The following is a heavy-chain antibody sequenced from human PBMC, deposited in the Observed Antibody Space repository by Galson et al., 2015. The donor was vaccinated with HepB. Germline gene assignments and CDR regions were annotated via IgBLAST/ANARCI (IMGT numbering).Heavy chain of an antibody. J-gene: IGHJ3*02. V-gene: IGHV3-30*04. CDR3: ARALAGAIYRSGWYDAFDI. D-gene: IGHD6-19*01. Sequence: SLRLSCAASGFTFSSYKMHWVRQAPGKGLEWVAVISYDGNNKYYADSVKGRFTISRDNSKDTLYLQMNSLRAEDTAVYYRARALAGAIYRSGWYDAFDIWGQGTMVTVSS. CDR1: GFTFSSYK. CDR2: ISYDGNNK.